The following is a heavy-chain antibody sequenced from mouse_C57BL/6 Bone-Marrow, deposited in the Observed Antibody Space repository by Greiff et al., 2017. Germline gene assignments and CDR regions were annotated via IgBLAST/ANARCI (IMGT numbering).Heavy chain of an antibody. V-gene: IGHV1-63*01. CDR3: ARERYYGSYFDY. CDR2: IYPGGGYT. Sequence: VQLQQSGAELVRPGTSVKMSCKASGYTFTNYWVGWAKQRPGHGLEWIGDIYPGGGYTNYNEKFKGKATLTADKSSSTAYMQFSSLTSEDSAIYYCARERYYGSYFDYWGQGTTLTVSS. J-gene: IGHJ2*01. D-gene: IGHD1-1*01. CDR1: GYTFTNYW.